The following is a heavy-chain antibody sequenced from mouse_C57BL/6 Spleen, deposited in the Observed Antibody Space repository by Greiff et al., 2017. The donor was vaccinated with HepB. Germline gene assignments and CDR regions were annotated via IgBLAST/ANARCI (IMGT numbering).Heavy chain of an antibody. CDR3: ARSGGNRGFFDY. J-gene: IGHJ2*01. CDR2: INPGSGGT. CDR1: GYAFTNYL. D-gene: IGHD1-1*02. V-gene: IGHV1-54*01. Sequence: QVQLKESGAELVRPGTSVKVSCKASGYAFTNYLIEWVKQRPGQGLEWIGVINPGSGGTNYNEKFKGKATLTADKSSSTAYMQLSSLTSEDSAVYFCARSGGNRGFFDYWGQGTTLTVSS.